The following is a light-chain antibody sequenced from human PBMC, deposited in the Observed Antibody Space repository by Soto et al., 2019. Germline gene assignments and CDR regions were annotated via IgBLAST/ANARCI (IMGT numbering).Light chain of an antibody. CDR2: DVS. Sequence: QSALTQPASVSGSPGQSITISCTGTSSDVGGYNYVSWYQQHPGKAPKLMIYDVSNRPSGVSNRFSGSKSGNTASLTISGLQADDEADYYCSSRTSSSTPVVFGGGTKLTVL. J-gene: IGLJ2*01. CDR3: SSRTSSSTPVV. V-gene: IGLV2-14*01. CDR1: SSDVGGYNY.